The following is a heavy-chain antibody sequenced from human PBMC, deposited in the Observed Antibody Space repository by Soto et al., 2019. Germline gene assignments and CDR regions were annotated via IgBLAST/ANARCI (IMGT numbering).Heavy chain of an antibody. V-gene: IGHV4-59*01. Sequence: SKTLSLTCTVSGGSISSYYWSWIRQPPGKGLEWIGYISYSGSTNYNPSLKSRVTISLDTSKNQLSLKLSSVTAADTAVYYCARGVPYSYGYVSWFDPWGQGTLVTVSS. CDR1: GGSISSYY. J-gene: IGHJ5*02. CDR2: ISYSGST. D-gene: IGHD5-18*01. CDR3: ARGVPYSYGYVSWFDP.